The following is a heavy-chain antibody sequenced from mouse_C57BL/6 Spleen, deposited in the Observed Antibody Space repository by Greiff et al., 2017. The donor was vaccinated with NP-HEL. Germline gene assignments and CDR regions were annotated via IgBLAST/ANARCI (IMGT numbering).Heavy chain of an antibody. D-gene: IGHD1-1*01. CDR2: INPNNGGT. V-gene: IGHV1-26*01. Sequence: EVQLQQSGPELVKPGASVKISCKASGYTFTDYYMNWVKQSHGKSLEWIGDINPNNGGTSYNQKFKGKATLTVDKSSSTAYMELRSLTSEDSAVYYCARHRDYGSSYEFAYWGQGTLVTVSA. CDR3: ARHRDYGSSYEFAY. J-gene: IGHJ3*01. CDR1: GYTFTDYY.